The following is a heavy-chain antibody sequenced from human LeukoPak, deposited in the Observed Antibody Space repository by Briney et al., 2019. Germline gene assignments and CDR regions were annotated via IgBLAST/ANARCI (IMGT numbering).Heavy chain of an antibody. CDR2: IRNDGSEK. J-gene: IGHJ4*02. CDR1: GFAFSNYW. CDR3: ARVGKAEGTLEDY. Sequence: GGSLRLSCAASGFAFSNYWMSWVRQPPGKGLEWVANIRNDGSEKYYVDSVKGRFTISRDNAKNSLYLQLSSLRAEDTAVYYCARVGKAEGTLEDYWGQGTLVTVSS. D-gene: IGHD6-13*01. V-gene: IGHV3-7*04.